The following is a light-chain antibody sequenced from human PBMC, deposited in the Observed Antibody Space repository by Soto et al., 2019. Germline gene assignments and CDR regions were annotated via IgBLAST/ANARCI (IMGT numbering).Light chain of an antibody. V-gene: IGLV2-14*03. J-gene: IGLJ2*01. CDR3: SSYTTTTSLVV. CDR1: RSDVGGYNF. Sequence: QSALTQPASVSGSPGQSITISCSGTRSDVGGYNFVSWYQVHPGKAPRLILYDVSSRPSGVSYRFSGSKSANTASLNISRLQAGDEADYYCSSYTTTTSLVVFGGGTKVTVL. CDR2: DVS.